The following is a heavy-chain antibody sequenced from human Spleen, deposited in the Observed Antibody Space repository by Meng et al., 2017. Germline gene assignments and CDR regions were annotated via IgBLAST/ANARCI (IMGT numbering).Heavy chain of an antibody. J-gene: IGHJ4*02. D-gene: IGHD1-1*01. V-gene: IGHV3-30*07. CDR3: ATDSRSSTSAQLDY. Sequence: GGSLRLSCAASGFTFSSFTLHWVRQVPGKGLEWVAVISYDGSNKYYADSVKGRFTISRDNSKNTLYLQMNSLRAEDTAVYYCATDSRSSTSAQLDYWGQGTLVTVSS. CDR2: ISYDGSNK. CDR1: GFTFSSFT.